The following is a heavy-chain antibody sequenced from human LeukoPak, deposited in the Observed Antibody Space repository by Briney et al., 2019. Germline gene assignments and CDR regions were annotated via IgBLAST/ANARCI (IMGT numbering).Heavy chain of an antibody. J-gene: IGHJ6*03. D-gene: IGHD5-12*01. CDR3: ARAALWLPDPGYYYYYMDV. CDR1: GFTFSSYA. V-gene: IGHV3-30*04. Sequence: GGSLRLSCAASGFTFSSYAMHWVRQAPGKGLEWVAVISYDGSNKYYADSVKGRFTISRDNSKNTLYLQMNSLRAEDTAVYYCARAALWLPDPGYYYYYMDVWGKGTTVTISS. CDR2: ISYDGSNK.